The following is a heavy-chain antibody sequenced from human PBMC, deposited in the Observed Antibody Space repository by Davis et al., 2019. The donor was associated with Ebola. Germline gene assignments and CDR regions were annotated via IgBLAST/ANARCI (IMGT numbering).Heavy chain of an antibody. D-gene: IGHD6-6*01. CDR3: ARGQLVGDY. V-gene: IGHV7-4-1*02. CDR1: VYTFTSYA. Sequence: SVTVSCQASVYTFTSYAMNWVRQAPGQGLEWMGWINTNTGNPTYAQGFTGRFVFSLDTSVSTAYLQISSLKAEDTAVYYCARGQLVGDYWGQGTLVTVSS. J-gene: IGHJ4*02. CDR2: INTNTGNP.